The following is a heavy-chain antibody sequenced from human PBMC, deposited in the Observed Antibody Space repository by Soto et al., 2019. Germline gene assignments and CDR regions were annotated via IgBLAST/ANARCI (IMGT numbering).Heavy chain of an antibody. CDR1: GFTFSSCT. Sequence: EVHLVESGGGLVKPGGSLRLSCAVSGFTFSSCTMNWVRQAPGMGLEWVSSISPSTSHIYYADSVKGRFTISRDNAKNSLFLQMNSLRAEDTAVYYCSGCSGGACHQNYGMDVWGQGTTVTVSS. CDR2: ISPSTSHI. V-gene: IGHV3-21*01. D-gene: IGHD2-15*01. CDR3: SGCSGGACHQNYGMDV. J-gene: IGHJ6*02.